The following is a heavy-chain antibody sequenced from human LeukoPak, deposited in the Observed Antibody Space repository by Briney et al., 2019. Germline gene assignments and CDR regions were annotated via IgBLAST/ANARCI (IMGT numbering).Heavy chain of an antibody. Sequence: ASVKVSCKVSGYTLTELSMHWVRQAPGKGLEWMGGFDPEDGETIYAQKFQGRVTMTEDTSTDTAYMELSSLRSDDTAVYYCARAQYYYDSSGFDYWGQGTLVTVSS. V-gene: IGHV1-24*01. D-gene: IGHD3-22*01. CDR1: GYTLTELS. CDR3: ARAQYYYDSSGFDY. CDR2: FDPEDGET. J-gene: IGHJ4*02.